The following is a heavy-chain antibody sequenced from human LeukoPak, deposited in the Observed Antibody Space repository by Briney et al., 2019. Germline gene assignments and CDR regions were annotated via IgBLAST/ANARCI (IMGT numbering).Heavy chain of an antibody. CDR3: ARTYCSSTSCYVWGAFDI. Sequence: SETLSLTCTVSGGSISSYYWSWIRQPAGKGLEWIGRIYTSGSTNYNPSLKSRVTMSVDTSKNQFSLKLSSVTAADTAVYYCARTYCSSTSCYVWGAFDIWGQGTMATVSS. CDR2: IYTSGST. V-gene: IGHV4-4*07. CDR1: GGSISSYY. D-gene: IGHD2-2*01. J-gene: IGHJ3*02.